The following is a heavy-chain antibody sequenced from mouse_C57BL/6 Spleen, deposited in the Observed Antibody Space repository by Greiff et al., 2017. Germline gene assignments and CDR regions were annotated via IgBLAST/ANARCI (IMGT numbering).Heavy chain of an antibody. V-gene: IGHV1-82*01. J-gene: IGHJ4*01. D-gene: IGHD2-1*01. CDR3: ARFEGNSYAMDY. CDR1: GYAFSSSW. Sequence: VQLQQSGPELVKPGASVKISCKASGYAFSSSWMNWVKQRPGKGLEWIGRIYPGDGDPNYNGKFKGKATLTADKSSSTAYMQLSSLTSEDSAVYFCARFEGNSYAMDYWGQGTSVTVSS. CDR2: IYPGDGDP.